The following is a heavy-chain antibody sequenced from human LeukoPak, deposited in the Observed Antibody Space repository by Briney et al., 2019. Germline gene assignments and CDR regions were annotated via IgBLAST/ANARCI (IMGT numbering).Heavy chain of an antibody. J-gene: IGHJ6*02. V-gene: IGHV3-11*01. CDR3: ARGHYGLTI. CDR2: IGPSGSPI. Sequence: GGSLRLSCAASGFTFSDSYMSWIRQAPGKGLDWASYIGPSGSPIYYTDSVKGRFTVSRDNAKDSLFLQMSSLRAEDTAVYYCARGHYGLTIWGQGTTVIVSS. CDR1: GFTFSDSY.